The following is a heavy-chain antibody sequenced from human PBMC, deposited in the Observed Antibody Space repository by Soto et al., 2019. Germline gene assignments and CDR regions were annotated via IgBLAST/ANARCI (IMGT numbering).Heavy chain of an antibody. J-gene: IGHJ5*02. D-gene: IGHD3-10*01. V-gene: IGHV3-15*07. CDR3: TTESVRLAPPMSLAFDP. CDR2: IKSKTDGGTT. Sequence: GGSLRLSCAASGFTFSNAWMNWVRQAPGKGLEWVGRIKSKTDGGTTDYAAPVKGRFTISRDDSKNTLYLQMNSLKTEDTAVYYCTTESVRLAPPMSLAFDPWGQGTLVTVSS. CDR1: GFTFSNAW.